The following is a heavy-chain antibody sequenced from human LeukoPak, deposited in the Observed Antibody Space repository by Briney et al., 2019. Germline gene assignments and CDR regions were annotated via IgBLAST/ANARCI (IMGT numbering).Heavy chain of an antibody. CDR1: GFTFSSYG. V-gene: IGHV3-33*01. Sequence: PGGSLRLSCVASGFTFSSYGMHWVRQAPGKGLEWVAVIWYDGSNKYYADSVKGRFTISRDNSKNTLYLQMNSLRAEDTAVYYCARGGIQLWLFDYWGQGTLVTVSS. CDR2: IWYDGSNK. CDR3: ARGGIQLWLFDY. D-gene: IGHD5-18*01. J-gene: IGHJ4*02.